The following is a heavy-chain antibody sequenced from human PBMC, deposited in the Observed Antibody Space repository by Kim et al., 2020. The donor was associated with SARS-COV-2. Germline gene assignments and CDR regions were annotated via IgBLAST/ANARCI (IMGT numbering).Heavy chain of an antibody. V-gene: IGHV1-69*04. CDR2: IIPILGIA. CDR3: ARDVSGYYYGMDV. D-gene: IGHD3-10*01. CDR1: GGTFSSYA. J-gene: IGHJ6*02. Sequence: SVKVSCKASGGTFSSYAISWVRQAPGQGLEWMGRIIPILGIANYAQKFQGRVTITADKSTSTAYMELSSLRSEDTAMYYCARDVSGYYYGMDVWGQGTTVTVSS.